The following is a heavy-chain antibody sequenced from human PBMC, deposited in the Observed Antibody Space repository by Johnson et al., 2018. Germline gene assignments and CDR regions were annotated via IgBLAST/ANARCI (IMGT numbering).Heavy chain of an antibody. CDR2: IYYSGSA. D-gene: IGHD6-13*01. J-gene: IGHJ6*02. CDR1: GGSTSLYY. V-gene: IGHV4-59*01. CDR3: ARGTYGSSWGRMDV. Sequence: QVQLQESGPGLVKPSETLSLTCIVSGGSTSLYYWNWIRQPPGKGLEWIGHIYYSGSADYNPSLKSRVTLSVDTSKNQFSLSLSSVTAADPAIYFCARGTYGSSWGRMDVWGQGTTVIVSS.